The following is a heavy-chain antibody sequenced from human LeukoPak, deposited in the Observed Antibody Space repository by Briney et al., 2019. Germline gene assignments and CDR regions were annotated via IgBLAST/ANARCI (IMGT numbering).Heavy chain of an antibody. V-gene: IGHV4-34*01. CDR2: ISHSGST. D-gene: IGHD6-19*01. CDR3: AGAVAGYYYYYGMDV. J-gene: IGHJ6*02. Sequence: PSETLSLTCAVYGGSFSTYYWNWIRQPPGKGLEWIGEISHSGSTNYNPSLKSRVTISVDTSKNQFSLKLRSVTAADTAVYYCAGAVAGYYYYYGMDVWGQGTTVTVSS. CDR1: GGSFSTYY.